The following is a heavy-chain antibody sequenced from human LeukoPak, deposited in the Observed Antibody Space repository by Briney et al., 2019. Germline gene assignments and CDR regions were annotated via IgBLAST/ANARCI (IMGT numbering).Heavy chain of an antibody. CDR3: ARVYSNAFDI. Sequence: PGDSLTISCKGSAYSFTTYWIAWVRQLPGKGLEWMGIIYLGDSDSRYSPSSQGQVTISADKSITTAYPQWSSLKASDTAMYYCARVYSNAFDIWGQGTMVTVSS. CDR1: AYSFTTYW. J-gene: IGHJ3*02. D-gene: IGHD6-13*01. CDR2: IYLGDSDS. V-gene: IGHV5-51*03.